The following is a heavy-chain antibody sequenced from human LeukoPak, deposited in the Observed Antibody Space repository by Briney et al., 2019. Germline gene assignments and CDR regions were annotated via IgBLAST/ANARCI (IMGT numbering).Heavy chain of an antibody. V-gene: IGHV3-9*03. D-gene: IGHD6-13*01. CDR2: ISWNSGSM. Sequence: PGRSLRLSCAASGFTFDDYAMHWVRQAPGKGLEWVSGISWNSGSMGYADSVKGRFTISRDNAKNSLYLQMNSLRAEDMALYYCAKDRGYSGLADAFDIWGQGTMVTVSS. J-gene: IGHJ3*02. CDR1: GFTFDDYA. CDR3: AKDRGYSGLADAFDI.